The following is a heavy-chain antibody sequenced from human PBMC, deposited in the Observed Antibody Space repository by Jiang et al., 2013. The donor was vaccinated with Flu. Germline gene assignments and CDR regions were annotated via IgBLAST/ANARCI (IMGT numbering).Heavy chain of an antibody. CDR2: ISSSSSTI. V-gene: IGHV3-48*02. Sequence: VQLLESGGGLVQPGGSLRLSCAASGFTFSSYSMNWVRQAPGKGLEWVSYISSSSSTIYYADSVKGRFTISRDNAKNSLYLQMNSLRDEDTAVYYCASFYCSGGSCYRFDYWGQGTLVTVSS. D-gene: IGHD2-15*01. J-gene: IGHJ4*02. CDR3: ASFYCSGGSCYRFDY. CDR1: GFTFSSYS.